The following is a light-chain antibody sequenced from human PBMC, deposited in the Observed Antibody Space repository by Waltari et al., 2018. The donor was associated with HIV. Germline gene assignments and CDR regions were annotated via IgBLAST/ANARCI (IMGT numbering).Light chain of an antibody. CDR3: AAWDDSLNSFV. J-gene: IGLJ1*01. V-gene: IGLV1-47*01. CDR2: RNN. Sequence: QSVLTQPPSESATPGQRVTISCSGGSSNTGSNYVYWYQQIPGTAPKLLIYRNNKRPSRVPARFSGSKSGTSASLAISGLQSEDEADYYCAAWDDSLNSFVFGTGTRVTVL. CDR1: SSNTGSNY.